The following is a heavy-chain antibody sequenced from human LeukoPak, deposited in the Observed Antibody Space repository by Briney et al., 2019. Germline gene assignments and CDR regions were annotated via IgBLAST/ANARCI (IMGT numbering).Heavy chain of an antibody. J-gene: IGHJ4*02. D-gene: IGHD2-15*01. V-gene: IGHV1-46*01. Sequence: GASAKVSCKASGYSCTAYYIHWVRQAPGQGLEWMGIINPSGGSTSYSQQFQGRITLTRDTSTSTVYMDLSSLTSEDTAVYYCARVGYCSGGSCYYLAYWGQGTLVSVSS. CDR2: INPSGGST. CDR1: GYSCTAYY. CDR3: ARVGYCSGGSCYYLAY.